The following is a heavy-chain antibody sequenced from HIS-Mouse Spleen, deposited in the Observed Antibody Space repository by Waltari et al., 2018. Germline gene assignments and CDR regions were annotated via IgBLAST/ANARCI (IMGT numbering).Heavy chain of an antibody. CDR3: ARGHDYSNYFDY. CDR2: MNPNSGNT. CDR1: GYPFPSYD. J-gene: IGHJ4*02. V-gene: IGHV1-8*01. Sequence: QVQLVQSGAEVKKPGASVTVSCKASGYPFPSYDLHWVRQATGQGLEWMGWMNPNSGNTGYAQKFQGRVTMTRNTSISTAYMELSSLRSEDTAVYYCARGHDYSNYFDYWGQGTLVTVSS. D-gene: IGHD4-4*01.